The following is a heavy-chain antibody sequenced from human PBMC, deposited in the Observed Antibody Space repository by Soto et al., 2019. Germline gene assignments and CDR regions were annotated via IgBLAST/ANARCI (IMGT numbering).Heavy chain of an antibody. J-gene: IGHJ4*02. CDR1: GDIFSRST. Sequence: QVQLVQSGTEVTKPGSSVTVSCTASGDIFSRSTLSWVRQAPGQRLEWMGRIIPMLGMSNSALKFQGRLTFSADTSTNKVYMHLNSLRSDDTAVYYCATSYGSGIAHFDSWGQGTLVTVSS. V-gene: IGHV1-69*02. CDR3: ATSYGSGIAHFDS. CDR2: IIPMLGMS. D-gene: IGHD3-10*01.